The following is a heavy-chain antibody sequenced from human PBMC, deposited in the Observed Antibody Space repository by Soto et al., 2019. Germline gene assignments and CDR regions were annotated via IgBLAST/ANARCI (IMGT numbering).Heavy chain of an antibody. J-gene: IGHJ6*02. V-gene: IGHV1-58*02. CDR1: GFTFTSSA. D-gene: IGHD3-22*01. Sequence: SVKVSCKASGFTFTSSAMQWVRQARGQRLEWIGWIVVGSGNTNYAQKFQERVTITRDMSTSTAYMELSSLRSEDTAVYYCAAEITRPYYYDSSGYPKAYYYYGMDVRAQGTTVTVSS. CDR2: IVVGSGNT. CDR3: AAEITRPYYYDSSGYPKAYYYYGMDV.